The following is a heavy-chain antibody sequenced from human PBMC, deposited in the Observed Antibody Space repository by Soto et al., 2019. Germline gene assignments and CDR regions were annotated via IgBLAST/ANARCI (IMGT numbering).Heavy chain of an antibody. CDR3: ARENVAAAGTLAHFDY. V-gene: IGHV6-1*01. CDR1: GDSVFSNSAA. Sequence: QTLSLTCAISGDSVFSNSAASNWIRQSPSRGLEWLGRTYYKSKWYNDYAVSVKSRITINPDTSKKQFSLQLNSVTPENKAMYYCARENVAAAGTLAHFDYWGQGTLVTVSS. CDR2: TYYKSKWYN. J-gene: IGHJ4*02. D-gene: IGHD6-13*01.